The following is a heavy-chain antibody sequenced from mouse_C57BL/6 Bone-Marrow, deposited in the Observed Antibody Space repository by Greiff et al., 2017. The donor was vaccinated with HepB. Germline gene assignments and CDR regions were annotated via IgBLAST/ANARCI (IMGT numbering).Heavy chain of an antibody. D-gene: IGHD1-1*01. Sequence: VQLVESGAELARPGASVKLSCKASGYTFTSYGISWVKQRTGQGLEWIGEIYPRSGNTYYNEKFKGKATLTADKSSSTAYMELRSLTSEDSAVYFCARRPSITTVVVHWYFDVWGTGTTVTVSS. J-gene: IGHJ1*03. CDR2: IYPRSGNT. CDR3: ARRPSITTVVVHWYFDV. V-gene: IGHV1-81*01. CDR1: GYTFTSYG.